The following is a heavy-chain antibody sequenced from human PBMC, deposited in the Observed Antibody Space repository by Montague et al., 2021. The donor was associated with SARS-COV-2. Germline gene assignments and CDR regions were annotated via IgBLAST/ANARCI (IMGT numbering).Heavy chain of an antibody. Sequence: SETLSLTCTVSGGSISSYYWSWIRQPSGKGLEWIGYIYYSGSTNYNPSLKSRVTISVDTSKNQFSLKLSSVTAADTAVYYCARVFPRWLQSDPYFDYWGQGTLVTVSS. CDR2: IYYSGST. V-gene: IGHV4-59*01. D-gene: IGHD5-24*01. J-gene: IGHJ4*02. CDR3: ARVFPRWLQSDPYFDY. CDR1: GGSISSYY.